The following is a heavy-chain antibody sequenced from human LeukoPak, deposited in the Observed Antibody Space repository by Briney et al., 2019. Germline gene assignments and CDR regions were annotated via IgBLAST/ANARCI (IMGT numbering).Heavy chain of an antibody. CDR2: IYHSGST. D-gene: IGHD3-22*01. CDR3: AFSVDSSGQEAAEYFQH. J-gene: IGHJ1*01. CDR1: GGSISSSNW. V-gene: IGHV4-4*02. Sequence: SETLSLTCAVSGGSISSSNWWSWVRQPPGKGLEWIGEIYHSGSTNYNPSLKSRVTISVDKSKNQFSLKLSSVTAADTAVYYCAFSVDSSGQEAAEYFQHWGQGTLVTVSS.